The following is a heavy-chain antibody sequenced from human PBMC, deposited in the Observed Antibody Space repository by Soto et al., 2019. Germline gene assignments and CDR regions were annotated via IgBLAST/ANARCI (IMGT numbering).Heavy chain of an antibody. D-gene: IGHD3-3*01. Sequence: QVQLQQWGAGLLKPSETLSLTCAVYGGSFSGYYWSWIRQPPGKELEWIGEINHSGSTNYNPSLKGRVTISVDTCKNQFCLRLSSVTAADTAVYYCARGFDFWSGYYFDYWGQGTLVTVSS. CDR3: ARGFDFWSGYYFDY. CDR2: INHSGST. CDR1: GGSFSGYY. J-gene: IGHJ4*02. V-gene: IGHV4-34*01.